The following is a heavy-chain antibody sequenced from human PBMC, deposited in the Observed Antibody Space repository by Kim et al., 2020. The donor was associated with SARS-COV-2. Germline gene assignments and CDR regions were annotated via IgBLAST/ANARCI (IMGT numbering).Heavy chain of an antibody. J-gene: IGHJ3*02. CDR1: GFTFDDYA. CDR2: ISWNSGSI. V-gene: IGHV3-9*01. CDR3: AKDRSGYYVRGAFDI. D-gene: IGHD3-22*01. Sequence: GGSLRLSCAASGFTFDDYAMHWVRQAPGKGLEWVSGISWNSGSIGYADSVKGRFTISRDNAKNSLYLQMNSLRAEDTALYYCAKDRSGYYVRGAFDIWGQGTMVTVSS.